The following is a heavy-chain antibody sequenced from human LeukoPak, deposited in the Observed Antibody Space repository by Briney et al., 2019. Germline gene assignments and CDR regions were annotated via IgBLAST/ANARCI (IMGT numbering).Heavy chain of an antibody. CDR3: ARVNYYDLFFDL. CDR1: GFTFSKYD. D-gene: IGHD3-22*01. Sequence: GGSLRLSCAASGFTFSKYDMNWVRQAPGKGLEWVSYISSSSSTIYYAGSVKGRFTISRDNAKNSLDLQMNSLRAEDTAVYYCARVNYYDLFFDLWGRGTVVTVSS. J-gene: IGHJ2*01. CDR2: ISSSSSTI. V-gene: IGHV3-48*01.